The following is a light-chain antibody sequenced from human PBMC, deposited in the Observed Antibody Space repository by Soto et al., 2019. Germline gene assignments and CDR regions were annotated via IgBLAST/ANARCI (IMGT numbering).Light chain of an antibody. V-gene: IGLV2-14*01. CDR2: EVS. J-gene: IGLJ1*01. Sequence: QSALTQPASVSGSPGQSITISCTGNSSDVGGYNYVSWYQQHPGKAPKLMIYEVSNRPSGVSSRFSGSKSGNTASLTISGLQAEDEADYYCSSYTSSSTLFGTGTKVTVL. CDR3: SSYTSSSTL. CDR1: SSDVGGYNY.